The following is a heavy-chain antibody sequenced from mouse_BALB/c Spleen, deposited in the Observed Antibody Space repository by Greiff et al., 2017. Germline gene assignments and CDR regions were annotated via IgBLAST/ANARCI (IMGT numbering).Heavy chain of an antibody. D-gene: IGHD2-10*02. CDR1: GYSITSDYA. Sequence: EVQLQESGPGLVKPSQSLSLTCTVTGYSITSDYAWNWIRQFPGNKLEWMGYISYSGSTSYNPSLKSRISITRDTSKNQFFLQLNSVTTEDTATYYGARVPPYGNYWFAYWGQGTLVTVSA. CDR3: ARVPPYGNYWFAY. J-gene: IGHJ3*01. CDR2: ISYSGST. V-gene: IGHV3-2*02.